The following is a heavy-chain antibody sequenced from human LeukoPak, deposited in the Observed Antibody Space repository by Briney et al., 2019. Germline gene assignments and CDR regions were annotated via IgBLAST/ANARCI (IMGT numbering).Heavy chain of an antibody. CDR1: GGSISSGGYY. J-gene: IGHJ4*02. Sequence: PSETLSLTCTVSGGSISSGGYYWSWIRQHPGKGLEWIGYIYYGGSTYYNPSLKSRVTISVDTSKNQFSLKLTSVTAADTAVYYCARGYSGYERKYYFDYWGQGTLVTVSS. CDR2: IYYGGST. D-gene: IGHD5-12*01. CDR3: ARGYSGYERKYYFDY. V-gene: IGHV4-31*03.